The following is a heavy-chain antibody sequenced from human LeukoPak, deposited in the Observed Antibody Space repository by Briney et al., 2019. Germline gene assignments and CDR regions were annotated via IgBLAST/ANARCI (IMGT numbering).Heavy chain of an antibody. J-gene: IGHJ6*02. CDR1: GGSISSYY. V-gene: IGHV4-4*07. CDR2: IYTSGST. D-gene: IGHD6-19*01. CDR3: AITIGSSGWFVSYYGMDV. Sequence: SETLSLTCTVSGGSISSYYWSWIRQPAGKGLEWIGRIYTSGSTNYNPSLKSRVSMSVDTSKNQFSLKLSSVTAADTAVYYCAITIGSSGWFVSYYGMDVWGQGTTVTVSS.